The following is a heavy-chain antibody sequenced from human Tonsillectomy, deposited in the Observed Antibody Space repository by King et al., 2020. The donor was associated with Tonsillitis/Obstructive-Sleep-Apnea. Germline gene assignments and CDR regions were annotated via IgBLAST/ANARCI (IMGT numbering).Heavy chain of an antibody. J-gene: IGHJ5*02. V-gene: IGHV4-34*01. Sequence: VQLQQWGAGLLKPSETLSLTCAVFGGSFTGYYWTWIRQPPGKGLEWIGEINHSGITNDNPSLKSRVAISVDTSKTQFSLKLTSVTAADTAVYFCARAQSIEYGGHDHGRLVNWFDPWGQGTLVTVSS. CDR3: ARAQSIEYGGHDHGRLVNWFDP. CDR2: INHSGIT. D-gene: IGHD4/OR15-4a*01. CDR1: GGSFTGYY.